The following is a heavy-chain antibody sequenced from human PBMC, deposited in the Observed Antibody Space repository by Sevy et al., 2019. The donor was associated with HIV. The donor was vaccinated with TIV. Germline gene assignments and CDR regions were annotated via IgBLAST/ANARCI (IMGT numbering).Heavy chain of an antibody. Sequence: ASVKVSCKASGDTFSTYGLSWVRQAPGQGLEWMAGIIPIFSTPNYAQKFQGRVTIIADESASTAYMELSSLRSEDTALYYCAREGGLATTGDHDAFDIWGHGTLVTVSS. J-gene: IGHJ3*02. CDR3: AREGGLATTGDHDAFDI. CDR2: IIPIFSTP. V-gene: IGHV1-69*13. CDR1: GDTFSTYG. D-gene: IGHD7-27*01.